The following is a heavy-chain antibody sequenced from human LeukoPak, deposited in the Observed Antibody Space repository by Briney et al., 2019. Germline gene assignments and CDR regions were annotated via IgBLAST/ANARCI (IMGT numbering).Heavy chain of an antibody. Sequence: SETLSLTCTVSGGSNSSYYWSWIRQPAGKGLEWIGRIYTSGSTNYNPSLKSRVTMSVDTSKNQFSLKLSSVTAADTAVYYCARVSDYYGSGSSFALDYWGQGTLVTVSS. CDR3: ARVSDYYGSGSSFALDY. J-gene: IGHJ4*02. D-gene: IGHD3-10*01. V-gene: IGHV4-4*07. CDR1: GGSNSSYY. CDR2: IYTSGST.